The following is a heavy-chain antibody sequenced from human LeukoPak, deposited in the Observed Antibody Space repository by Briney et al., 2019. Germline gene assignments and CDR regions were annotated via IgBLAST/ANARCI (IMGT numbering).Heavy chain of an antibody. V-gene: IGHV3-53*01. CDR2: IYSGGST. D-gene: IGHD3-22*01. CDR3: AKSDYYDSSGHPSSFEY. J-gene: IGHJ4*02. CDR1: GFSVKTNF. Sequence: GGSLRLSCAASGFSVKTNFMGWVRQAPGKGLEWVSVIYSGGSTYYADSVKGRFTISRDISKNTLYLQMNSLRAEDTAVYYCAKSDYYDSSGHPSSFEYWGQGTLVTVSS.